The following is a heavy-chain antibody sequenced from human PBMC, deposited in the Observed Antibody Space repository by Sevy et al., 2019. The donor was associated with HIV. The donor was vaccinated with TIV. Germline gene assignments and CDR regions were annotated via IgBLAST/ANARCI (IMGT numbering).Heavy chain of an antibody. V-gene: IGHV3-64*01. Sequence: GGSLRLSCAASGFTFSSYAMHWVRQAPGKGLEYVSAISSNGGSTYYANSVKGRFTISRDNSKNTLYLQMGSLRAEDMAVYYCAGGQTYYYDSSGYYSAYYYGMDVWGQGTTVTVSS. CDR1: GFTFSSYA. J-gene: IGHJ6*02. CDR3: AGGQTYYYDSSGYYSAYYYGMDV. D-gene: IGHD3-22*01. CDR2: ISSNGGST.